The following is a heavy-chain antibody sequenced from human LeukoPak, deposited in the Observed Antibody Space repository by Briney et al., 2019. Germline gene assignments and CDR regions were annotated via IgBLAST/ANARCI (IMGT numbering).Heavy chain of an antibody. CDR2: INHSGST. V-gene: IGHV4-34*01. CDR3: ARGCAPVGATKDY. CDR1: GGPFSGYY. Sequence: SATLSLTCAVYGGPFSGYYWSWICQPPGKGLEWIGEINHSGSTNYNPSLKSRVTISVDTSKNQFSLKLSSVTAADTAVYYCARGCAPVGATKDYWGQGTLVTVSA. D-gene: IGHD1-26*01. J-gene: IGHJ4*02.